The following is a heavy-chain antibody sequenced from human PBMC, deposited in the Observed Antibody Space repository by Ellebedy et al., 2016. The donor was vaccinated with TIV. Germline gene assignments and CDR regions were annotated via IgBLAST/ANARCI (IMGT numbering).Heavy chain of an antibody. CDR1: RFTFSTYS. D-gene: IGHD2-15*01. J-gene: IGHJ2*01. Sequence: PGGSLRLSCAASRFTFSTYSMNWVRQAPGLGLAWISYISGSSSTIYYADSVKGRFTISRDNAKNSLYLQMNSLRVEDTDVFYCAREGGYCSGDNCYWYFDLWGRGTLVTVSS. CDR2: ISGSSSTI. CDR3: AREGGYCSGDNCYWYFDL. V-gene: IGHV3-48*01.